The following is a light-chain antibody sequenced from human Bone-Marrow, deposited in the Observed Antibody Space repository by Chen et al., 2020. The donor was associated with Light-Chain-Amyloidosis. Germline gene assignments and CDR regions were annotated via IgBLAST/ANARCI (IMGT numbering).Light chain of an antibody. CDR3: QQYCCSPRT. Sequence: EIVLTQSPGTLSLSPGERATLSCRASQSVSNNYFAWFQQKPGQAPRLLIYDACTRATGIPDRVSGRGSGTDFTLTISGLEPEDFAVYYCQQYCCSPRTFGQGTKVEIK. CDR2: DAC. CDR1: QSVSNNY. J-gene: IGKJ1*01. V-gene: IGKV3-20*01.